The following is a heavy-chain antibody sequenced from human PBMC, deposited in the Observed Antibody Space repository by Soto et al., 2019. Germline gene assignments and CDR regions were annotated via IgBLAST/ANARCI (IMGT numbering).Heavy chain of an antibody. J-gene: IGHJ4*02. D-gene: IGHD3-10*01. CDR1: GGSISSGGYY. V-gene: IGHV4-31*03. Sequence: QVQLQESGPGLVKPSQTLSLTCTVSGGSISSGGYYWSWIRQHPGKGLEWIGYIYYSGSTYYNPSLKRRVTIAVDTSKNQFSLKLSSVTAADTAVYYCARLYYYGSGSYEFDYWGQGTLVSVSS. CDR3: ARLYYYGSGSYEFDY. CDR2: IYYSGST.